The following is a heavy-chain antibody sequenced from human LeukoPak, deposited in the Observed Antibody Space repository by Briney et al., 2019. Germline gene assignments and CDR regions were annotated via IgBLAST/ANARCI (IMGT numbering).Heavy chain of an antibody. J-gene: IGHJ4*02. V-gene: IGHV3-20*04. CDR3: ASGGRYSSGWPSFDY. CDR1: GFTFDDYG. Sequence: VGSLRLSCAASGFTFDDYGMSWVRQAPGKGLEWVSGINWNGGSTGYAASVKGRFTISRDNAKNSLYLQMNSLRAEDTALYYCASGGRYSSGWPSFDYWGQGTLVTVSS. CDR2: INWNGGST. D-gene: IGHD6-19*01.